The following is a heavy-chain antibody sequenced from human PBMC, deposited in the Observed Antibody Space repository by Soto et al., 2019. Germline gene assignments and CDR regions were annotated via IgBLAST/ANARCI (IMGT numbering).Heavy chain of an antibody. J-gene: IGHJ4*02. V-gene: IGHV3-30-3*01. CDR3: AREPTWDDILTGYYYFDY. Sequence: GGSLRLSCAASGFTFSSYAMHWVRQAPGKGLEWVAVISYDGSNKYYADSVKGRFTISRDNSKNTLYLQMNSLRAEDTALYYCAREPTWDDILTGYYYFDYWGQGTLVTVSS. CDR2: ISYDGSNK. CDR1: GFTFSSYA. D-gene: IGHD3-9*01.